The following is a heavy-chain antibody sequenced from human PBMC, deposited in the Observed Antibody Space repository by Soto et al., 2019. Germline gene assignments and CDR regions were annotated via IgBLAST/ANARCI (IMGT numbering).Heavy chain of an antibody. D-gene: IGHD3-22*01. Sequence: EVQLLESGGGLVQPGGSLRLSCAASGFTFSSYAMTWVRQAPGKGLEWVSALSGSGVSTYYADSVKGRFTISRDNSKNTTNLQMNSLRAEDTAVYYCAKGVGSKDYYDTSGYYLYSDDAMDVWGQGTTVTVSS. CDR1: GFTFSSYA. J-gene: IGHJ6*02. CDR3: AKGVGSKDYYDTSGYYLYSDDAMDV. V-gene: IGHV3-23*01. CDR2: LSGSGVST.